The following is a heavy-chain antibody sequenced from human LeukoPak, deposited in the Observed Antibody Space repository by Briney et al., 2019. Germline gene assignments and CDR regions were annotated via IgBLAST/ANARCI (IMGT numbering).Heavy chain of an antibody. V-gene: IGHV1-2*02. CDR2: ISPNSGGT. J-gene: IGHJ3*02. Sequence: ASVKVSCKASGYTFTAYYIHWVRRAPAQGLEWMGWISPNSGGTNYGQRFQGRVTMTRDTSISTAYMELTRLTSDDTAFYYCARDGIYTTDFDAFDIWGQGTMVTVSS. D-gene: IGHD2-2*02. CDR3: ARDGIYTTDFDAFDI. CDR1: GYTFTAYY.